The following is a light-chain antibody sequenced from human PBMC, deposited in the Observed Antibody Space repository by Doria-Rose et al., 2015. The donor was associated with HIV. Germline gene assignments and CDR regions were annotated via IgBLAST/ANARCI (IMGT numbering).Light chain of an antibody. Sequence: DIQMTQSPSSLSASVGDRVTITCRASQSIRRYLNWYQQKRGTAPKLLIYGVSTLQSWVPLRFSGGESGTDFTLTISSLQPEDSATYYCQQSSSTPYAFGQGTKVEIK. J-gene: IGKJ2*01. CDR3: QQSSSTPYA. V-gene: IGKV1-39*01. CDR2: GVS. CDR1: QSIRRY.